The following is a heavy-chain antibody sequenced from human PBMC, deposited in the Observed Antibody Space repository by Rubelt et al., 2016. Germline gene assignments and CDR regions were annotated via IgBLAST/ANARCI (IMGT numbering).Heavy chain of an antibody. CDR1: GFRFTNFW. D-gene: IGHD3-16*01. CDR3: TRPGGLGGY. CDR2: IYPDDSDT. Sequence: VENSGDSLKISCKGSGFRFTNFWIGWMRQLPGKGLEWMGVIYPDDSDTTYRPSFQGQVTISADNSIKTAYLQWSSLKASDTAVYYCTRPGGLGGYWGQGTLVTVSS. J-gene: IGHJ4*02. V-gene: IGHV5-51*03.